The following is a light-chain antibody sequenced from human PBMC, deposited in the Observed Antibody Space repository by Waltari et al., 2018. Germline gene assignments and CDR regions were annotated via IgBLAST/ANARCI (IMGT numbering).Light chain of an antibody. CDR3: AAWDDRLSAVA. CDR1: TSNVRRHP. Sequence: QSVLTQPPSASGTPGQRVTISCFGSTSNVRRHPVYWYQHIPGTAPKLLIFRNNQRPAGGPDRFSASGSGTSASLAISGLRSEDEALYVCAAWDDRLSAVAFGGGTKLTVL. J-gene: IGLJ2*01. CDR2: RNN. V-gene: IGLV1-47*01.